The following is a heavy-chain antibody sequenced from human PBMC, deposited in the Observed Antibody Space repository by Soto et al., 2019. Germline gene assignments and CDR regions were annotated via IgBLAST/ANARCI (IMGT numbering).Heavy chain of an antibody. V-gene: IGHV3-7*05. D-gene: IGHD6-13*01. J-gene: IGHJ6*02. CDR3: AREVAAAGYYYYGMDV. CDR1: GFTFSSYW. CDR2: IKQDGSEK. Sequence: GGSLRLSCAASGFTFSSYWMSWVRQAPGKGLEWVANIKQDGSEKYYVDSVKGRLTISRDKAKNSLYLQMNSLRAEDTAVYYCAREVAAAGYYYYGMDVWGQGTTVTVSS.